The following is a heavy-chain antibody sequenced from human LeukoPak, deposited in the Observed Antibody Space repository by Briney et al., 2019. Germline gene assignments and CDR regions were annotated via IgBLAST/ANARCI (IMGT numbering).Heavy chain of an antibody. CDR1: GGSINRSGYY. CDR2: IFYSGST. J-gene: IGHJ3*01. Sequence: SETLSLTCTVSGGSINRSGYYWAWIRQPPGKGLEWIGSIFYSGSTYYSSSLKTRVTISVDTSKNQFSLKLNSVTAADTAVYYCARPLRTPVRAFDVWGQGAVVTVSS. V-gene: IGHV4-39*01. CDR3: ARPLRTPVRAFDV. D-gene: IGHD3-10*01.